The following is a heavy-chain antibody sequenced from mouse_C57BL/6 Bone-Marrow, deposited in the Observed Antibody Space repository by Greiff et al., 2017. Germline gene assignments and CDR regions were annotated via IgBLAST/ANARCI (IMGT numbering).Heavy chain of an antibody. Sequence: QVQLQQSGAELVRPGASVKMSCKASGYTFTSYTMHWVNQRPGQGLEWIGNINPSSGYTKYNQKFKDKATLTADKSSSTAYMQLSSLTSEDSAVYYCASCDYDGSWFAYWGQGTLVTVSA. CDR1: GYTFTSYT. V-gene: IGHV1-4*01. D-gene: IGHD2-4*01. CDR2: INPSSGYT. CDR3: ASCDYDGSWFAY. J-gene: IGHJ3*01.